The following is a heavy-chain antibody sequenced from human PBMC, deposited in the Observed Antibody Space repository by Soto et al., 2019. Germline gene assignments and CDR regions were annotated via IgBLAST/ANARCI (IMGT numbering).Heavy chain of an antibody. Sequence: GASVKVSCKASGGTFSTYAIDWVRQAPGQGLEWMGGIIPLFGTAKYAQNFQGRITVTADESTNTAYMELRSLRSQDTAVYHCARGVHYDSSGYYYFYWGQGTLVTVSS. J-gene: IGHJ4*02. V-gene: IGHV1-69*13. D-gene: IGHD3-22*01. CDR2: IIPLFGTA. CDR1: GGTFSTYA. CDR3: ARGVHYDSSGYYYFY.